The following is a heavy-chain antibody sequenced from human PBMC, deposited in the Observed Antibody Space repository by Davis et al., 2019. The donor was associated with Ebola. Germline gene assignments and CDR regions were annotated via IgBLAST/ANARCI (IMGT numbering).Heavy chain of an antibody. CDR3: TRGKWFDP. CDR1: GGTFSNYT. V-gene: IGHV1-69*08. Sequence: SVKVSCKASGGTFSNYTIHWVRQAPGQGLEWMGRVIPILGTADYAQRFQGRVTITADTSTHTAYMELSRLRSDDTAMYYCTRGKWFDPWGQGTLVAVSS. J-gene: IGHJ5*02. CDR2: VIPILGTA.